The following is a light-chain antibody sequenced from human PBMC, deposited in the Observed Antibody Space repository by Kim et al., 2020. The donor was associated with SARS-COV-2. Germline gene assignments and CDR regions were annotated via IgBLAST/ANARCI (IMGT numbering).Light chain of an antibody. J-gene: IGKJ4*01. V-gene: IGKV3-15*01. CDR2: DAS. Sequence: EIVMTQSPATLSVSPGERATLSCRASQSVSSNLAWYQQKPGQAPRLLIYDASTRAPGIPARFSGSGSGTDFTLTIYSLQSEDFAVYYCHQYNDWPPLTFGGGTKVDIK. CDR1: QSVSSN. CDR3: HQYNDWPPLT.